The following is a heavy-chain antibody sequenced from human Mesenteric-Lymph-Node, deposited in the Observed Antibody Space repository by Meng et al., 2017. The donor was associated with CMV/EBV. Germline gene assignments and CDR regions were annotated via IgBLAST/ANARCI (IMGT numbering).Heavy chain of an antibody. CDR3: ARDVGPGDWWSFGGWEAY. D-gene: IGHD2-8*02. V-gene: IGHV1-18*01. CDR2: ISGYNGYT. J-gene: IGHJ4*02. CDR1: GYTFTSYG. Sequence: ASVTVSCKASGYTFTSYGITWVRQAPGQGPEWMGWISGYNGYTNFAQKFQGRLTMATDTSTSTAYMELRSLRSDDTAVYYCARDVGPGDWWSFGGWEAYWGQGTLVTVSS.